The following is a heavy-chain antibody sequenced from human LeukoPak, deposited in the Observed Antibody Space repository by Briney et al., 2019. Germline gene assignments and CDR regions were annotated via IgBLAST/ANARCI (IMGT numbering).Heavy chain of an antibody. Sequence: GASVKVSCKASVYSFTSFGISWVRQAPGQGLEWMGWISAYNGHTKSAEKLQGRVTMTTDTSTNTAYMELTSLRSDDTAVFYCARDQVVGATAGTFDYWGQGTLVTVSS. CDR1: VYSFTSFG. D-gene: IGHD1-26*01. J-gene: IGHJ4*02. CDR2: ISAYNGHT. V-gene: IGHV1-18*01. CDR3: ARDQVVGATAGTFDY.